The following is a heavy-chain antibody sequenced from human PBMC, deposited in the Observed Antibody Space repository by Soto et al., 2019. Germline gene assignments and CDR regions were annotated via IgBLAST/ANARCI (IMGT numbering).Heavy chain of an antibody. CDR1: GDSVASSDW. V-gene: IGHV4-4*02. J-gene: IGHJ4*02. CDR2: TYHDGST. D-gene: IGHD3-22*01. CDR3: ARSSAYDRAHDC. Sequence: QVQLQESGPGLVRPSGTLSLSCAVSGDSVASSDWWSWVRQSPGKGLEWIGETYHDGSTNYNPPLNRRVSISIDKSKNQFSLNLNSVTAADTAVYYCARSSAYDRAHDCWGRGTLVTVSS.